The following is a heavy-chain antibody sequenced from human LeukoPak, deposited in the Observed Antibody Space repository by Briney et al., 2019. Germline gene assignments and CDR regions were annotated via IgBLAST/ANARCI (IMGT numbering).Heavy chain of an antibody. V-gene: IGHV4-38-2*02. J-gene: IGHJ1*01. Sequence: SETLSLTCSVSGYSISSGYYWGWIRQAPVKGLEWIGNLYHSGSTYYNPSLKSRVSISVDTSKNQFSLKLRSVTAADTAVYYCARVVQSTDSSGFYLPEYFQHWGQGTLVTVSS. CDR2: LYHSGST. CDR3: ARVVQSTDSSGFYLPEYFQH. D-gene: IGHD3-22*01. CDR1: GYSISSGYY.